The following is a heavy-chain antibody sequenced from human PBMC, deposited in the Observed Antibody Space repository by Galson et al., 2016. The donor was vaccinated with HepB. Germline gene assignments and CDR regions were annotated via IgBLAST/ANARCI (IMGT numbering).Heavy chain of an antibody. CDR3: ASGFDYHSYGMVV. CDR2: INKDGGTT. Sequence: SLRLSCAASGFNSDDYSMHWVRQAPGKGLEWVSLINKDGGTTYYADSVKGRFTISRDNSKNSLYLQMNSLRTEDTAVYYCASGFDYHSYGMVVWGQGTTVTVSS. J-gene: IGHJ6*02. V-gene: IGHV3-43*01. CDR1: GFNSDDYS. D-gene: IGHD4/OR15-4a*01.